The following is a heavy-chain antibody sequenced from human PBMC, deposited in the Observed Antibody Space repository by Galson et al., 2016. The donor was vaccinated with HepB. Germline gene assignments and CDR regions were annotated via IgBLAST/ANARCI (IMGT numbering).Heavy chain of an antibody. CDR3: TRETRWYFDL. Sequence: SLRLSCAVSGLDLRRSWMHWVRQTPGKGLVWVSRINADGSATGYADSVKGRFTISRDDAKNTLYLQMNTLRVEDTAVYYCTRETRWYFDLWGRGTLLTVSS. CDR1: GLDLRRSW. CDR2: INADGSAT. V-gene: IGHV3-74*01. J-gene: IGHJ2*01.